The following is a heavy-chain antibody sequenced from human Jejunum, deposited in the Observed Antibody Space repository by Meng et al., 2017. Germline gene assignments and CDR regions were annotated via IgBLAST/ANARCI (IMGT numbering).Heavy chain of an antibody. J-gene: IGHJ1*01. CDR3: ASDRITD. Sequence: EVELVGAGGGLVQPGGSLGLSCAASGFTFSSHWMHWVRQAPGKGLVWLSRVSTDGTITNYADSVKGRFTISRDNAKDTVFLEMNSLRVEDTAVYYCASDRITDWGQGTLVTVSS. D-gene: IGHD3-16*01. CDR1: GFTFSSHW. V-gene: IGHV3-74*01. CDR2: VSTDGTIT.